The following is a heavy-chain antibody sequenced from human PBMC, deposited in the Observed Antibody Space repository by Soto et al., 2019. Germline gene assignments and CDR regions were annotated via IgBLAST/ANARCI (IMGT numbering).Heavy chain of an antibody. J-gene: IGHJ4*02. V-gene: IGHV4-61*01. CDR2: IYYSGST. Sequence: SATLAITCSVSGGSIYSGIYHWSWIRQPPGKGLEWIGYIYYSGSTNYNPSLKSRVTISVDTSKNQFSLKLSSVTAADTAVYYCARDRGGLLLDYWGQGTLVTVSS. D-gene: IGHD3-22*01. CDR3: ARDRGGLLLDY. CDR1: GGSIYSGIYH.